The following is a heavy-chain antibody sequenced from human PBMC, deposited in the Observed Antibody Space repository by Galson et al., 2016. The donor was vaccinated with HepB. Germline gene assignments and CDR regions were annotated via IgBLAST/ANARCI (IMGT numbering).Heavy chain of an antibody. V-gene: IGHV4-31*03. CDR1: GDSISSGGYY. Sequence: TLSLTCTVSGDSISSGGYYWSWIRQHPETGLEWIGYVFHTGSTHYNPSLKSRVTISVDTSGDQFSLNLTSVTAADTAFYYCAREEVEDILLVPAGKWPGRWIDSWGQGILVTVSS. J-gene: IGHJ5*01. CDR3: AREEVEDILLVPAGKWPGRWIDS. D-gene: IGHD2-2*01. CDR2: VFHTGST.